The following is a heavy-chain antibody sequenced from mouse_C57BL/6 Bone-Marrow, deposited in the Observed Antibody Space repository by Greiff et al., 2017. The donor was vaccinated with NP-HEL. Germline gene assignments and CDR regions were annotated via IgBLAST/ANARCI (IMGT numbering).Heavy chain of an antibody. Sequence: QVQLKQSGPGLVQPSQSLSITCTVSGFSLTSYGVHWVRQSPGKGLEWLGVIWRGGSTDYNAAFMSRLSITKDNSKSQVFFKMNSLQADDTAIYYCAKAFITTVVAGYYYAMDYWGQGTSVTVSS. J-gene: IGHJ4*01. D-gene: IGHD1-1*01. CDR1: GFSLTSYG. CDR3: AKAFITTVVAGYYYAMDY. V-gene: IGHV2-5*01. CDR2: IWRGGST.